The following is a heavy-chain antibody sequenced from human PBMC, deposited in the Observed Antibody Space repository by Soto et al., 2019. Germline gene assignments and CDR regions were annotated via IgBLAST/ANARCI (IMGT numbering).Heavy chain of an antibody. V-gene: IGHV4-34*01. D-gene: IGHD6-6*01. Sequence: SETLSLTCAVYGGSFSGYYWSWIRQPPGKGLEWIGEINHSGSTNYNPSLKSRVTISVDTSKNQFSLKLSSVTAADTAVYYCARKRAALYPFDCWGQGTLVTVSS. CDR1: GGSFSGYY. CDR2: INHSGST. J-gene: IGHJ4*02. CDR3: ARKRAALYPFDC.